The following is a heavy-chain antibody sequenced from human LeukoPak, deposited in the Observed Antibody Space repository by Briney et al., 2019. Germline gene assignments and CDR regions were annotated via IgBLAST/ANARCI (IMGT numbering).Heavy chain of an antibody. Sequence: SQTLSLTCAISGDSVSSNSAVWNWIRQSPSRGLEWLGRTYYRSKWTNNYAVSVKSRIIINPDTSENQFSLQLNSVTPEDTAVYYCARGDQAFDYWGQGTLVTVSS. D-gene: IGHD2-2*01. V-gene: IGHV6-1*01. CDR2: TYYRSKWTN. CDR3: ARGDQAFDY. J-gene: IGHJ4*02. CDR1: GDSVSSNSAV.